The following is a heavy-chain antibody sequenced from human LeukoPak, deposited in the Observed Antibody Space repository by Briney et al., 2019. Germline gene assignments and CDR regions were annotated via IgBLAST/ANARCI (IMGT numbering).Heavy chain of an antibody. CDR1: GGSISSTNW. V-gene: IGHV4-4*02. Sequence: SGTLSPTCGVSGGSISSTNWWSWVRQPPGQGLEWIGEISLSGLTNYNPSLKSRVTMSLDKSKNHLSLNLTSVTAADTGVYYCSRESGAFSPFGYWGQGTLVTVSS. CDR3: SRESGAFSPFGY. CDR2: ISLSGLT. J-gene: IGHJ4*02. D-gene: IGHD1-26*01.